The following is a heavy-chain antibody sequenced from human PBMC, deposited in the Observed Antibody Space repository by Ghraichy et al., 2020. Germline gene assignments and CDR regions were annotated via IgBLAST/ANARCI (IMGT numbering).Heavy chain of an antibody. CDR3: ARELGRLVFDY. Sequence: GESLNISCAASGFTFSSYEMNWVRQAPGKGLEWVSYISSSGSTIYYADSVKGRFTISRDNAKNSLYLQMNSLRAEETAVYYCARELGRLVFDYLGQGTLVTVSS. CDR2: ISSSGSTI. V-gene: IGHV3-48*03. D-gene: IGHD3-3*01. J-gene: IGHJ4*02. CDR1: GFTFSSYE.